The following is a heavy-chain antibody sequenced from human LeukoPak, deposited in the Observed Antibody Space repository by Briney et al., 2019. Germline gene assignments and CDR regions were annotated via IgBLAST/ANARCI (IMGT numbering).Heavy chain of an antibody. J-gene: IGHJ6*02. CDR2: MNPNSGNT. CDR1: GYTFTSYD. D-gene: IGHD3-3*01. Sequence: GASVKVSCKASGYTFTSYDINWVRQATGQGLEWMGWMNPNSGNTGYAQKFQGRVTMTRNTSISTAYMELSSLRSEDTAVYYCARHPITIFGVVSDYYYYGMDVWGQGTTVTVSS. V-gene: IGHV1-8*01. CDR3: ARHPITIFGVVSDYYYYGMDV.